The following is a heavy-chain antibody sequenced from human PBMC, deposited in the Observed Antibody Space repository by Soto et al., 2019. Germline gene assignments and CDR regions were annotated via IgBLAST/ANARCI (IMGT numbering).Heavy chain of an antibody. CDR2: IYYSGST. Sequence: SETLSLTCTVSGGSVSSGSYYLSWIRPPPGKGLEWIGYIYYSGSTNYNPSLKSRVTISVDTSKNQFSLKLSSVTAADTAVYYCARGIEGWYQGRYYYGMDVWGQGTTVTVSS. V-gene: IGHV4-61*01. CDR3: ARGIEGWYQGRYYYGMDV. D-gene: IGHD6-19*01. J-gene: IGHJ6*02. CDR1: GGSVSSGSYY.